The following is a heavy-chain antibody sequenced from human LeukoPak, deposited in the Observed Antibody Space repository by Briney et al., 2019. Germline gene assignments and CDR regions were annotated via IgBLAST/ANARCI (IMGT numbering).Heavy chain of an antibody. V-gene: IGHV3-23*01. J-gene: IGHJ5*02. CDR2: ITLSGVST. CDR1: GLTFSNNA. D-gene: IGHD2-15*01. CDR3: ASLLGYCSGDSCFNWFGP. Sequence: GGSLRLSCKASGLTFSNNAMSWVRQAPGKGLEWVSFITLSGVSTFYADSVKGRFTISRDNSKNTLYLQMNNLTVEDTAMYYWASLLGYCSGDSCFNWFGPWGQGTLVAVSS.